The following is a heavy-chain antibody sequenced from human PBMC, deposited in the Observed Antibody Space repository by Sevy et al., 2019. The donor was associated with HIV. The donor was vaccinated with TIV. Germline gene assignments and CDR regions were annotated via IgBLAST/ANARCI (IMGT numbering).Heavy chain of an antibody. Sequence: GESLKISCAASGFTFSSYAMSWVRQAPGKGLEWVSAISGSGGSTYYADSVKGRFTISRDNSKNTLYLQMNSLRAEDTAVYYCAKPRHPPFSRTSINWFDPWGQGTLVTVSS. CDR1: GFTFSSYA. D-gene: IGHD2-2*01. V-gene: IGHV3-23*01. CDR3: AKPRHPPFSRTSINWFDP. J-gene: IGHJ5*02. CDR2: ISGSGGST.